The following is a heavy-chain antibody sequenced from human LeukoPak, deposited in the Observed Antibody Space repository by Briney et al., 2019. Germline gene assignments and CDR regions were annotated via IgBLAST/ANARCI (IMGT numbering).Heavy chain of an antibody. D-gene: IGHD3-10*01. CDR2: ISGSGGST. V-gene: IGHV3-23*01. CDR3: AKAKAMVRGVITYYYYGMDV. Sequence: GGSLRLSCAASGVTFSSYAMSWVRQAPGKGLEWVSTISGSGGSTYYADSVRGRFTISRDNSKNTLYLQMNSLRAEDTAVYYCAKAKAMVRGVITYYYYGMDVWGQGTTVTVSS. CDR1: GVTFSSYA. J-gene: IGHJ6*02.